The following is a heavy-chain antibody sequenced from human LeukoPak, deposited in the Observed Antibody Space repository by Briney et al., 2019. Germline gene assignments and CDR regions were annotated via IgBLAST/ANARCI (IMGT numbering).Heavy chain of an antibody. V-gene: IGHV4-4*07. CDR2: IYTSGST. D-gene: IGHD3-10*01. Sequence: SETLSLTCTVSGGSISSDYWSWIRQPAGKGLEWIGHIYTSGSTNYNPSLKSRVTISADTSKNQFSLKLSSVTAADTAVYYCASTLITMVRGGEGNFDYWGQGTLVTVSS. CDR1: GGSISSDY. J-gene: IGHJ4*02. CDR3: ASTLITMVRGGEGNFDY.